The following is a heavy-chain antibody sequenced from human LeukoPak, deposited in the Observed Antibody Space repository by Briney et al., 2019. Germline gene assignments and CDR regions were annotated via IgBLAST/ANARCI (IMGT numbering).Heavy chain of an antibody. CDR2: VSYDGNDY. J-gene: IGHJ4*02. D-gene: IGHD6-19*01. Sequence: GRSLRLSCAASGFTFSGYAMNWVRQAPGKGLEWVAVVSYDGNDYYYADSVMGRFTISRDNSKNTLYLQMNSLRAEDTAVYYCAKPTGDTGWYGLFEYWGQGTLVTVSS. V-gene: IGHV3-30*18. CDR3: AKPTGDTGWYGLFEY. CDR1: GFTFSGYA.